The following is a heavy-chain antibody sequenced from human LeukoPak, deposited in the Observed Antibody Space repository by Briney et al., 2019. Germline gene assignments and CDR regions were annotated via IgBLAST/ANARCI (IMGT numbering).Heavy chain of an antibody. Sequence: PGGSLRLSCAASGFTFSNCVMRWVRQAPGKGLEWVSTMDVNGGSTFYADAVKGRFTISRDNSKNTVYLQMNSLRADDTAVYYCAKACNSIHCFDYWGQGTLVTVSS. CDR2: MDVNGGST. CDR3: AKACNSIHCFDY. D-gene: IGHD2-21*01. V-gene: IGHV3-23*01. J-gene: IGHJ4*02. CDR1: GFTFSNCV.